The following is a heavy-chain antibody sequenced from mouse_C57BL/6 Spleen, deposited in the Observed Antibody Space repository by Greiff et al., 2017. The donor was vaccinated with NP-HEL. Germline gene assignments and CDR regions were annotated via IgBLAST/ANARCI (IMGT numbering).Heavy chain of an antibody. J-gene: IGHJ4*01. D-gene: IGHD1-1*01. CDR2: IDPETGGT. V-gene: IGHV1-15*01. CDR1: GYTFTDYE. CDR3: TRGDTTHAMDY. Sequence: QVQLQQSGAELVRPGASVTLSCKASGYTFTDYEMHWVKQTPVHGLEWIGAIDPETGGTAYNQKFKGKAILTADKSSSTAYMELRSLTSEDSAVYYCTRGDTTHAMDYWGQGTSVTVSS.